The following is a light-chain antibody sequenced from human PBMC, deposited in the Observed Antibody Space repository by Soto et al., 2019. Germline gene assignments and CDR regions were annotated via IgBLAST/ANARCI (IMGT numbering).Light chain of an antibody. V-gene: IGLV1-51*01. CDR3: GTWDSSLSAVV. CDR1: SSNIGTYY. Sequence: QSALTQPPSVSAAPGQKVTISCSGSSSNIGTYYVSWYQHVPGTAPKLLIYDNNERPSGIPDRFSGSKSGTSATLGITGLQTGDEADYHCGTWDSSLSAVVFGGGTKVTVL. CDR2: DNN. J-gene: IGLJ2*01.